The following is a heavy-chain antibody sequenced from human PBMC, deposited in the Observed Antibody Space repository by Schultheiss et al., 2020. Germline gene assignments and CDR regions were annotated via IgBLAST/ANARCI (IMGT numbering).Heavy chain of an antibody. Sequence: GGSLRLSCTASGFTFGDYAMSWVRQAPGKGLEWVGFIRSKAYGGTTEYAASVKGRFTISRDDSKSIAYLQMNSLKTEDTAVYYCASRGGGDGYKNDYWGQGTLVTVSS. V-gene: IGHV3-49*04. CDR3: ASRGGGDGYKNDY. CDR2: IRSKAYGGTT. J-gene: IGHJ4*02. D-gene: IGHD5-24*01. CDR1: GFTFGDYA.